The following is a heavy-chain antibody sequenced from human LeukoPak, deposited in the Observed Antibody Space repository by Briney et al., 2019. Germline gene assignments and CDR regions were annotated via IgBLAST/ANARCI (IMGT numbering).Heavy chain of an antibody. CDR2: IHHSGST. CDR1: SGSIRSYY. CDR3: ARSRPPGSGGDY. V-gene: IGHV4-59*12. D-gene: IGHD2-15*01. J-gene: IGHJ4*02. Sequence: KASETLSLTCTVPSGSIRSYYWNWIRQPPGKGLEWIGYIHHSGSTNYNPSLKSRVTISVDRSKNQFSLKLSSVTAADTAVYYCARSRPPGSGGDYWAREPWSPSPQ.